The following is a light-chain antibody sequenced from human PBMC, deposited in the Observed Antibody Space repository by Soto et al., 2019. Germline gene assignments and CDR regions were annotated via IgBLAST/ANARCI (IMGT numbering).Light chain of an antibody. CDR2: GAS. V-gene: IGKV3D-15*01. Sequence: SCRASQSVSSKLAWYQHKPGQAPRLLIYGASTRATGIPARFSGSVSLPEYTLTSGSPQAEAFAVNFCQQHRIRPPVSLGQGT. CDR3: QQHRIRPPVS. CDR1: QSVSSK. J-gene: IGKJ5*01.